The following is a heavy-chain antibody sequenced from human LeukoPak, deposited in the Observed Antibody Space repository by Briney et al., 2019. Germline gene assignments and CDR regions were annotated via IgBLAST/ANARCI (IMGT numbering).Heavy chain of an antibody. CDR3: AATGYSSGWDNFDY. CDR2: IYYSGST. D-gene: IGHD6-19*01. V-gene: IGHV4-59*08. CDR1: GGSISSYY. J-gene: IGHJ4*02. Sequence: SETLSLTCTASGGSISSYYWSWIRQPPGKGLEWIGYIYYSGSTNYNPSLKSRVTISVDTSKNQFSLKLSSVTAADTAVYYCAATGYSSGWDNFDYWGQGTLVTVSS.